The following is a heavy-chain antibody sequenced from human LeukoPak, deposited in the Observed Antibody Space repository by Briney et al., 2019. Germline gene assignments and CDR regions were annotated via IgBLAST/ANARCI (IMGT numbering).Heavy chain of an antibody. V-gene: IGHV1-8*03. CDR3: ARGLENYYYMDV. Sequence: ASVKVSCKASGYTFTSYGINWVRQATGQGLEWMGWMNPNSGNTGYAQKFQGRVTITRNTSISTAYMELSSLRSEDTAVYYCARGLENYYYMDVWGKGTTVTVSS. J-gene: IGHJ6*03. CDR2: MNPNSGNT. CDR1: GYTFTSYG. D-gene: IGHD5-24*01.